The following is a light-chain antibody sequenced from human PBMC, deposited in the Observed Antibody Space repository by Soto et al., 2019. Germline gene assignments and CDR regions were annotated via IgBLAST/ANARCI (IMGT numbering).Light chain of an antibody. CDR1: QSVLYSSNNTNY. CDR3: QQDESTPPT. Sequence: DIVMTQSPDSLAVSLGERATINCKSSQSVLYSSNNTNYLAWYQQRPGHPPKLLIYWASTRESGVPDRFSGNVSGTDFTHTSTSLQADDAAVYYCQQDESTPPTFRQVTKLEIK. V-gene: IGKV4-1*01. J-gene: IGKJ2*01. CDR2: WAS.